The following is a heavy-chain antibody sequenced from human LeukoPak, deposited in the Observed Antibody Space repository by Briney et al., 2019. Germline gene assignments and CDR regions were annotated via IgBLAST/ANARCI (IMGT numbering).Heavy chain of an antibody. J-gene: IGHJ4*02. CDR1: GFTFSSYW. D-gene: IGHD3-9*01. CDR3: ARDRTHYDILTGYPYAYYFDY. V-gene: IGHV3-7*01. Sequence: GRSLRLSCAASGFTFSSYWMSWVRQAPGKGLEWVANIKQDGSEIFYADSVKGRFTISRDNAKNSLYLQMNSLRAEDTAVYYCARDRTHYDILTGYPYAYYFDYWGQGTLVTVSS. CDR2: IKQDGSEI.